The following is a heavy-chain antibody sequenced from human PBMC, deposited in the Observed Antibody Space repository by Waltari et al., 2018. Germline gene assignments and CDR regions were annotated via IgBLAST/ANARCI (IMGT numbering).Heavy chain of an antibody. CDR2: IYYSGST. V-gene: IGHV4-31*03. CDR3: ARVTTIFGVDH. CDR1: GGSISSGGYS. J-gene: IGHJ4*02. D-gene: IGHD3-3*01. Sequence: QVQLQESGPGLVKPSQTLSLTCTVSGGSISSGGYSWSWIRQHPGKGLEWIGYIYYSGSTYYNPSLKSRVTISVDTSKNQFSLKLSSVTAADTAVYYCARVTTIFGVDHWGQGTLVTVSS.